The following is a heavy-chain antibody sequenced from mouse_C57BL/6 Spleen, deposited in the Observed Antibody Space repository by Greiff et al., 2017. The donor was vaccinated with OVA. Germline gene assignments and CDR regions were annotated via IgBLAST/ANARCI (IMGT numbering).Heavy chain of an antibody. V-gene: IGHV1-64*01. J-gene: IGHJ3*01. CDR1: GYTFTSYW. CDR2: IHPNSGST. Sequence: QVQLQQPGAELVKPGASVKLSCKASGYTFTSYWMHWVKQRPGQGLEWIGMIHPNSGSTNYNEKFKSKATLTVDKSSSTAYMQLSSLTSEDSAVYYCARHGSSYGFAYWGKGTLVTVSA. D-gene: IGHD1-1*01. CDR3: ARHGSSYGFAY.